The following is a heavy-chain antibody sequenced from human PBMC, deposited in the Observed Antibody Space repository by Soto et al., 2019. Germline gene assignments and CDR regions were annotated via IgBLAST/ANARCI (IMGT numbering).Heavy chain of an antibody. CDR1: GYTFTSYD. CDR3: AGVGWGGGVVWWPDY. V-gene: IGHV1-8*02. D-gene: IGHD2-21*01. Sequence: QVQLVQSGAEVKKPGASVKVSCKASGYTFTSYDINWVRQAPGQGLEWMGWMNPNSGTTGCAQKCQGRVTMAQNTWSPAAYMELSSPRSEDTACHYLAGVGWGGGVVWWPDYCGRGSLVTV. J-gene: IGHJ4*02. CDR2: MNPNSGTT.